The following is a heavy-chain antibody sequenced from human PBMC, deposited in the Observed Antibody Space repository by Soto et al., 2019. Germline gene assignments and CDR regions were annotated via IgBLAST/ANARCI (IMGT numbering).Heavy chain of an antibody. CDR1: GGTFSSYA. V-gene: IGHV1-69*12. D-gene: IGHD1-26*01. Sequence: QVQLVQSGAEVKKPGSSVKVSCKASGGTFSSYAISWVRQAPGQGLEWMGGIIPIFGTANYAQKFQGSVTISADDSTSTDYMELSSLGYEATAVYYCARDLRMSSGSYGLHYWGQGTLVTVSS. J-gene: IGHJ4*02. CDR2: IIPIFGTA. CDR3: ARDLRMSSGSYGLHY.